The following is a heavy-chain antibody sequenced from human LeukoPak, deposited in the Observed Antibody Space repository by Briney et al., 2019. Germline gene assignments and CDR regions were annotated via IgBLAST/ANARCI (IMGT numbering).Heavy chain of an antibody. J-gene: IGHJ6*03. CDR1: GFTFSSYW. Sequence: PGGSLRLSCADSGFTFSSYWMTWVRQAPGKGLEWVANIKQDGSEKYYVDSVKGRFTISRDNAKNSLYLQMNSLRAEDTAVYYCASGSHMDVWGKGTTVTISS. CDR2: IKQDGSEK. V-gene: IGHV3-7*01. CDR3: ASGSHMDV.